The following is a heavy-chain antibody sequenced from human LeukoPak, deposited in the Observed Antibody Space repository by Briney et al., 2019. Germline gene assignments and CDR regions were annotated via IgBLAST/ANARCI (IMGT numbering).Heavy chain of an antibody. CDR2: IYHSGST. Sequence: KPSETLSLTCTVFGYSISSGYYWGWIRQPPGKGLEWIGSIYHSGSTYYNPSLKSRATISVDTSKNQFSLKLSSVTAADTAVYYCARVGCSGGSCYSIAWFDPWGQGTLVTVSS. V-gene: IGHV4-38-2*02. D-gene: IGHD2-15*01. CDR1: GYSISSGYY. CDR3: ARVGCSGGSCYSIAWFDP. J-gene: IGHJ5*02.